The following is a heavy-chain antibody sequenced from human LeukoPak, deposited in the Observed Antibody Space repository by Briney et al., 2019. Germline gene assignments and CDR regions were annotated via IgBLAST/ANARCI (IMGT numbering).Heavy chain of an antibody. J-gene: IGHJ4*02. Sequence: GSLRLSCVASGFSFGKYWMSWVRQAPGKGLEWVANIKLDGSEKNYVDSVKGRFTISRDNTKNSLYLQMNSLRAEDTAVFYCARQYGYNSLDYWGQGTLVTVSS. V-gene: IGHV3-7*03. CDR2: IKLDGSEK. CDR3: ARQYGYNSLDY. D-gene: IGHD5-24*01. CDR1: GFSFGKYW.